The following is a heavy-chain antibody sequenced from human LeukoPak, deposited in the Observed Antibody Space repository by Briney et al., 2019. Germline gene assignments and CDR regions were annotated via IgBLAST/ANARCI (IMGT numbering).Heavy chain of an antibody. V-gene: IGHV1-69*13. CDR2: IIPIFGTA. J-gene: IGHJ4*02. CDR3: TTGPNNIVVVTAMVDY. CDR1: GYTFTSYG. D-gene: IGHD2-21*02. Sequence: VASVKVACKASGYTFTSYGISWVRQAPGQGLEWMGGIIPIFGTANYAQKFQGRVTITADESTSTAYMELSSLRSEDTAVYYCTTGPNNIVVVTAMVDYWGQGTLVTVSS.